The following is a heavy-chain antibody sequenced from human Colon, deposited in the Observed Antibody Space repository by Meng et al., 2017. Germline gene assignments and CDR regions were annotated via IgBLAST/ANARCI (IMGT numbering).Heavy chain of an antibody. V-gene: IGHV2-5*02. Sequence: QIILKESGTAQVKPTHTLTLTCTFSGVSLTTSGVGVAWIRQPPGKDLEWLALIYWDDEKRYSPSLKTRLTITRDTSKNQVVLTLTNMDPVDTATYYCAKASLTTVAYYFDYWGQGTLVTVSS. D-gene: IGHD1/OR15-1a*01. CDR1: GVSLTTSGVG. CDR2: IYWDDEK. CDR3: AKASLTTVAYYFDY. J-gene: IGHJ4*02.